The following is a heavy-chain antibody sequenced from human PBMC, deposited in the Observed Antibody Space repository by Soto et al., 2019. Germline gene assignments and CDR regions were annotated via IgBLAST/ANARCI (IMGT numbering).Heavy chain of an antibody. J-gene: IGHJ6*03. CDR3: ARDPKVSVTTSHYYYYMDV. CDR2: ISGSGGST. CDR1: GFTFSSYA. Sequence: PGGSLRLSCAASGFTFSSYAMSWVRQAPGKGLEWIAAISGSGGSTYYADSVKGRFTISRDNSKNTLYLQMNSLRAEDTAVYYCARDPKVSVTTSHYYYYMDVWGKGTTVTVSS. V-gene: IGHV3-23*01. D-gene: IGHD4-17*01.